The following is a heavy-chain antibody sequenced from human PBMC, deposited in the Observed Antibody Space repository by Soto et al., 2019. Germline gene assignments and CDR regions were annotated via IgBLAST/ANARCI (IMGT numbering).Heavy chain of an antibody. Sequence: PGGSLRLSCSASGFTFSSYSMHWVRQAPGKGLEYVSAISSNGGSTYYADSVKGRFTISRDNSKNTLYLQMSSLRAEDTAVYYCVKGRGGWYFVWEADAFDIWGQGTMVTVSS. D-gene: IGHD6-19*01. CDR2: ISSNGGST. CDR3: VKGRGGWYFVWEADAFDI. J-gene: IGHJ3*02. CDR1: GFTFSSYS. V-gene: IGHV3-64D*08.